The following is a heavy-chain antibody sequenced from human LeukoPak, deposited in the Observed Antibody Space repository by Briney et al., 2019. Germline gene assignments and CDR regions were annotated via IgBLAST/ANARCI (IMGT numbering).Heavy chain of an antibody. D-gene: IGHD1-14*01. V-gene: IGHV1-2*02. Sequence: ASVKVSCKASGYTFIGYYLHWVRQAPGQGLEWMGWINPNNGDTNIAQEFKGRVTMTRDTSRSTAYMEVSSLRYDDTAVYYCARDGHSTPGLSKPTAWFDPWGQGTLVTVSS. J-gene: IGHJ5*02. CDR3: ARDGHSTPGLSKPTAWFDP. CDR1: GYTFIGYY. CDR2: INPNNGDT.